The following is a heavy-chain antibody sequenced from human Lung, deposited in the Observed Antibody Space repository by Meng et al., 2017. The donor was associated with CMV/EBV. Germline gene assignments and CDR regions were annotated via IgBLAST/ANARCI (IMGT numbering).Heavy chain of an antibody. CDR1: GFTFGSYA. Sequence: AAPGFTFGSYAMSWVRQAPGKGLEWVSVIYSGGSSKYYADSVKGRFTISRDNYKNTLYLQMNSLRAEDTAVYDCAKVRGYCSSTSCSPLHYWGQGTLVTVSS. CDR3: AKVRGYCSSTSCSPLHY. D-gene: IGHD2-2*01. J-gene: IGHJ4*02. CDR2: IYSGGSSK. V-gene: IGHV3-23*03.